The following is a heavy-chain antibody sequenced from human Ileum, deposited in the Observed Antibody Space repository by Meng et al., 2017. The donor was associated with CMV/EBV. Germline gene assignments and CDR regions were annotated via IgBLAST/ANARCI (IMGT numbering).Heavy chain of an antibody. CDR3: ATQTSTVTTSYYYYYNAMDV. CDR2: IFPTGST. Sequence: SETLSLTCTVSGGSISRHYWSWIRQPPGKGLEWIAYIFPTGSTNYNPSLKSRVTISLDTSRNRFPLKLSSVTAADTAVYYCATQTSTVTTSYYYYYNAMDVWGQGTSVTVSS. J-gene: IGHJ6*02. V-gene: IGHV4-59*11. D-gene: IGHD4-11*01. CDR1: GGSISRHY.